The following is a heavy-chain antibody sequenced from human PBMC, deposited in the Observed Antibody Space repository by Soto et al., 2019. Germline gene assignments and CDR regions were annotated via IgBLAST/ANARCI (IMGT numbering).Heavy chain of an antibody. Sequence: GGSLRLSCAASGFTFTNAWMSWVRQAPGQGLEWLGRIKSKTDGGTTDYATPVKGRFTISRDDSKNTLYLQMNSLKSEDTAVYYCTRNISPIDSWGQGTLVTVSS. CDR2: IKSKTDGGTT. CDR1: GFTFTNAW. V-gene: IGHV3-15*01. CDR3: TRNISPIDS. D-gene: IGHD3-9*01. J-gene: IGHJ4*02.